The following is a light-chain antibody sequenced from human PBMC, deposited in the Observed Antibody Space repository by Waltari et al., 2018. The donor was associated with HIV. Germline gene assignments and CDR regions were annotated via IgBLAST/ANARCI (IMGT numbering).Light chain of an antibody. V-gene: IGLV2-14*01. CDR1: TSDFVLYAF. Sequence: QSALTQPASVSGSPGQSITISCTGSTSDFVLYAFLSWYQQHQGGVPRVIIYEVFRRTSGVSSRFSGSKSGNTASLTISWLQTEDEADYYCTSFTSNYTVIFGGGTKVTVL. CDR2: EVF. J-gene: IGLJ2*01. CDR3: TSFTSNYTVI.